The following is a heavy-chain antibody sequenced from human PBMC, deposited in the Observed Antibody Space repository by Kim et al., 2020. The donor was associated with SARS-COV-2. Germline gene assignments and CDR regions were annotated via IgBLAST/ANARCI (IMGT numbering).Heavy chain of an antibody. CDR2: VFDSGST. J-gene: IGHJ2*01. CDR1: GGSISYYY. V-gene: IGHV4-59*01. D-gene: IGHD3-22*01. CDR3: ARGKYYYDCSGNPRFWYCDL. Sequence: SETLSLTCTVSGGSISYYYWTWIRQPPGKGLEWIGYVFDSGSTNYNPSLKSRVTISLGTSKKQFSLQLTSVTAADTAVYYCARGKYYYDCSGNPRFWYCDLWGRGTLVTVSS.